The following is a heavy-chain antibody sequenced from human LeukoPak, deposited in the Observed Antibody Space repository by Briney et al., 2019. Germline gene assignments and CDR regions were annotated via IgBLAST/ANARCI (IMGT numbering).Heavy chain of an antibody. J-gene: IGHJ4*02. V-gene: IGHV3-48*03. CDR2: INSGGSTL. D-gene: IGHD1-1*01. CDR1: GFTYRSYE. Sequence: GGSLRLSCAASGFTYRSYEMNGVRQAPGKGLEWVSYINSGGSTLYYADSVKGRFTISRDNAKNSLYLQMNSLRAEDTAVYYCARIHNLGILAHFDYWGQGTLVTVSS. CDR3: ARIHNLGILAHFDY.